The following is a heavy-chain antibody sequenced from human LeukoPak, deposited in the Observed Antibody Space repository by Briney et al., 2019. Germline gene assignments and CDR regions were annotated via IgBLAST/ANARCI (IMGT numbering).Heavy chain of an antibody. CDR2: IYPGDSDT. CDR1: GFTFTSYW. V-gene: IGHV5-51*01. Sequence: NAGGSLRLSCAASGFTFTSYWIGWVRQMPGKGLEWMGIIYPGDSDTRYSPSFQGQVTISADKSISTAYLQWSSLKASDTAMYYCARLGQAQGSLQFDYWGQGTLVTVSS. D-gene: IGHD5-24*01. J-gene: IGHJ4*02. CDR3: ARLGQAQGSLQFDY.